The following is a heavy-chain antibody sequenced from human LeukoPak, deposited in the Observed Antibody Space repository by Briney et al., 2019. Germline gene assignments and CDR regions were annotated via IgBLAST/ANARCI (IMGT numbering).Heavy chain of an antibody. CDR3: ARTNPRHYQGAGDWFDP. V-gene: IGHV1-46*01. Sequence: ASVKVSCKASGYTFTSYYMHWVRQAPGQGLEWMGIINPSGGSTSYAQKFQGRVTMTRDTSTSTVYMELSSLRSEDTAVYYCARTNPRHYQGAGDWFDPWGQGTLVTVSS. J-gene: IGHJ5*02. D-gene: IGHD2-8*02. CDR1: GYTFTSYY. CDR2: INPSGGST.